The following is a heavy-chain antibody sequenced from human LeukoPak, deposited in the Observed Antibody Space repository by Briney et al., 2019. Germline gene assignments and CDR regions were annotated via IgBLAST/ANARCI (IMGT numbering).Heavy chain of an antibody. D-gene: IGHD6-13*01. Sequence: SVKVSRKASGGTFSSYTISWVRQAPGQGLEWMGRIIPIFGTANYAQKFQGRVTITTDESTSTAYMELSSLRSEDTVVYYCARVEAAGSLGSGSFDYWGQGTLVTVSS. CDR2: IIPIFGTA. CDR3: ARVEAAGSLGSGSFDY. V-gene: IGHV1-69*05. J-gene: IGHJ4*02. CDR1: GGTFSSYT.